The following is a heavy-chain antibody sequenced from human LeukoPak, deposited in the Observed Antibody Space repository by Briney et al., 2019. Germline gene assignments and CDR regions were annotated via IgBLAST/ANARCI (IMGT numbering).Heavy chain of an antibody. CDR3: ARDSREGGQPSPLYYFDY. CDR1: GFTFSTSW. D-gene: IGHD1-26*01. CDR2: IKQDGSEE. Sequence: PGGSLRLSCAASGFTFSTSWMTWVRQAPGKGLEWVANIKQDGSEEYYVDSVKGRFSISRDNAKNSLYLQMNNLRVEDTAVYYCARDSREGGQPSPLYYFDYRGQGTLVTVSS. V-gene: IGHV3-7*01. J-gene: IGHJ4*02.